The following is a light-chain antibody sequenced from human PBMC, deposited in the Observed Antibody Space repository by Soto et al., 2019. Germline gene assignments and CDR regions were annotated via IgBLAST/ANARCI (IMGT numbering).Light chain of an antibody. CDR3: EQYNVWPLP. J-gene: IGKJ4*01. CDR2: VTS. Sequence: EIVMTQSPATLSVSPGERATLSCRASQSVSSNLAWYQQKPGQPPKLLIYVTSTRTTGIPARFSGSGSGTEFTLTNCSLQSEDFAVYYCEQYNVWPLPFGGGTKVE. CDR1: QSVSSN. V-gene: IGKV3-15*01.